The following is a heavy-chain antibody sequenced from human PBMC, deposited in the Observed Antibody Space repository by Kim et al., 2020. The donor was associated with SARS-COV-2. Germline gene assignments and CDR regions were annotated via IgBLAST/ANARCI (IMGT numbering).Heavy chain of an antibody. CDR2: ISWDSGNV. Sequence: GGSLRLSCAASGFTFGDYAMHWVRQAPGKGLEWVSGISWDSGNVGYADSVRGRFTISRDNAKNSLYLQMNSLRAEDTAVYYCAKDIFIQGAVAGADYWGQGTLVTVSS. D-gene: IGHD6-19*01. CDR1: GFTFGDYA. V-gene: IGHV3-9*01. J-gene: IGHJ4*02. CDR3: AKDIFIQGAVAGADY.